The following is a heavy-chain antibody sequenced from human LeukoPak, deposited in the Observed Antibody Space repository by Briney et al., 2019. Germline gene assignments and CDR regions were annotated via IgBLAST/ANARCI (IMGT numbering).Heavy chain of an antibody. CDR3: GSGTYYSLDY. Sequence: MASETLSLTCTVSGGSISSYYWSWIRQPPGKGLEWIGYIYYSGSTNYNPSLKSRVTISADTSKNQFSLKLSSVTAADTAVYYCGSGTYYSLDYWGQGTLVTVSS. CDR1: GGSISSYY. J-gene: IGHJ4*02. CDR2: IYYSGST. V-gene: IGHV4-59*08. D-gene: IGHD3-10*01.